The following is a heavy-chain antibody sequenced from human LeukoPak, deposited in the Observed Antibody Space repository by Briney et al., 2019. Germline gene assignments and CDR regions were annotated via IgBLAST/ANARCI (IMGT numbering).Heavy chain of an antibody. V-gene: IGHV3-21*01. J-gene: IGHJ4*02. Sequence: GGSLRLSCAASAFTFSSYSMNWVRQAPGEGLEWVSSISSSSSYIYYADSVKGRFTISRDNAKNSLYLQMNSLRAEDTAVYYCARESSSGWYYGNDYWGQGTLVTVSS. CDR2: ISSSSSYI. CDR3: ARESSSGWYYGNDY. CDR1: AFTFSSYS. D-gene: IGHD6-19*01.